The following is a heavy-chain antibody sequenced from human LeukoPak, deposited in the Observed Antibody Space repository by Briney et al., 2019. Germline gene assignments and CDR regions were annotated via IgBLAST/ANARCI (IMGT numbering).Heavy chain of an antibody. CDR1: GYTLTELS. D-gene: IGHD3-22*01. CDR2: FDPEDGET. J-gene: IGHJ4*02. V-gene: IGHV1-24*01. Sequence: ASVKVSCKVSGYTLTELSMHWVRQAPGKGLEWMGGFDPEDGETIYAQKFQGRVTMTEDTSTDTAYMELSSLRSEDTAVYYCVTGQADSSGHYYPSFDYWGQGTLVTVSS. CDR3: VTGQADSSGHYYPSFDY.